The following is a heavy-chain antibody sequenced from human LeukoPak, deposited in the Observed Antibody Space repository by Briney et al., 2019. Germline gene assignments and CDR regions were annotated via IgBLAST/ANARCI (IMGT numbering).Heavy chain of an antibody. CDR3: VRRSGSDALDI. J-gene: IGHJ3*02. CDR1: GYSFTSYW. V-gene: IGHV5-51*01. CDR2: IYPGDSYT. D-gene: IGHD3-10*01. Sequence: GESLKISCKGSGYSFTSYWIAWVRQMPGKGLEWMGIIYPGDSYTTYSPSFQGQVTISADKSISTAYLQWRSLKASDTAIYYCVRRSGSDALDIWGQGTMVTVSS.